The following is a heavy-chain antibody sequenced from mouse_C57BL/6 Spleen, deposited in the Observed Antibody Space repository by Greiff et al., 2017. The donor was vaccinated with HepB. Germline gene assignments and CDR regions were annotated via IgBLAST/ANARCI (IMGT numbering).Heavy chain of an antibody. Sequence: VQLQESGPELVKPGASVKISCKASGYAFSSSWMNWVKQRPGKGLEWIGRIYPGDGDTNYNGKFKGKATLTADKSSSTAYMQLSSLTSEDSAVYFCARVNDYDGVYFDYWGQGTTLTVSS. V-gene: IGHV1-82*01. CDR2: IYPGDGDT. CDR1: GYAFSSSW. J-gene: IGHJ2*01. CDR3: ARVNDYDGVYFDY. D-gene: IGHD2-4*01.